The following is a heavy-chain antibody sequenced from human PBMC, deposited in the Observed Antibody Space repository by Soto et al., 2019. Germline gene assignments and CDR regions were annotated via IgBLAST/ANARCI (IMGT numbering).Heavy chain of an antibody. CDR3: AADPTFYCSGGSCYSIGEYYFDY. Sequence: QMQLVQSGPEVKKPGTSVKVSCKASGFTFTSSAVQWVRQARGQRLEWIGWIVVGSGNTNYAQKFQERVTITRDMSTSTAYMELSSLRSEDTAVYYCAADPTFYCSGGSCYSIGEYYFDYWGQGTLVTVSS. J-gene: IGHJ4*02. CDR2: IVVGSGNT. V-gene: IGHV1-58*01. CDR1: GFTFTSSA. D-gene: IGHD2-15*01.